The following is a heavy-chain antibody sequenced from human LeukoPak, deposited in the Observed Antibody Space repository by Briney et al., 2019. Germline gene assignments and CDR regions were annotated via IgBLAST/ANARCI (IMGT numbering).Heavy chain of an antibody. D-gene: IGHD3-22*01. CDR1: GFTVSSNY. CDR3: ARDQYYHDSSGYPEYNWFDP. J-gene: IGHJ5*02. V-gene: IGHV3-53*01. CDR2: IYSGGST. Sequence: GGSLRLSCAASGFTVSSNYMSWVRQAPGKGLEWVSVIYSGGSTYYADSVKGRFTISRDNSKNTLYLQMNSLRAEDTAVYYCARDQYYHDSSGYPEYNWFDPWGQGTLVTVSS.